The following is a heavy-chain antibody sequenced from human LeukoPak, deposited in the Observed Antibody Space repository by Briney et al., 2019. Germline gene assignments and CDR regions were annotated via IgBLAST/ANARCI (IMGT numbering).Heavy chain of an antibody. V-gene: IGHV4-34*01. CDR3: ARKLPHCSSTSCYTGGWFDP. J-gene: IGHJ5*02. CDR1: GGSFSGYY. CDR2: IDHSGST. Sequence: SGTLSLTCAVYGGSFSGYYWSWIRQPPGKGLEWIGEIDHSGSTNYNPSLKSRVTISVDTSKNQFSLKLSSVTAADTAVYYCARKLPHCSSTSCYTGGWFDPWGQGTLVTVSS. D-gene: IGHD2-2*02.